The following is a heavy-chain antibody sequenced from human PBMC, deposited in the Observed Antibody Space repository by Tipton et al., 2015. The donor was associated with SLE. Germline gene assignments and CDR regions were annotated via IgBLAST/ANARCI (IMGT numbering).Heavy chain of an antibody. CDR2: IYITGST. Sequence: TLSLTCTVSGGSINNYYWSWVRQSAGKGLEWIGRIYITGSTNYSPSLKSRATLPVDTSKNQFSLKLTSVTAADTAVYYCAGGSDLLTGYYYFDLWGQGTVVTVSS. V-gene: IGHV4-4*07. J-gene: IGHJ4*02. CDR3: AGGSDLLTGYYYFDL. CDR1: GGSINNYY. D-gene: IGHD3-9*01.